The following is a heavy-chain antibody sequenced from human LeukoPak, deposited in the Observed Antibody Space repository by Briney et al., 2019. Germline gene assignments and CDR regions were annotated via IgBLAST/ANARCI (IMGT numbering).Heavy chain of an antibody. CDR2: ISAYNGNT. Sequence: ASVKVSCKASGGTFSSYAISWVRQAPGQGLEWLGWISAYNGNTNYAQNLQGRVTMTTDTSTSTAYMELRSLRSDDTAVYYCARGLETAGNWFDPWGQGTLVTVSS. J-gene: IGHJ5*02. D-gene: IGHD5-24*01. V-gene: IGHV1-18*01. CDR3: ARGLETAGNWFDP. CDR1: GGTFSSYA.